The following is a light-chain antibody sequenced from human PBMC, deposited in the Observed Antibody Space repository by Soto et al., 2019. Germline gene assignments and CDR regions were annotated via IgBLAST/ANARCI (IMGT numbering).Light chain of an antibody. CDR3: SSYISSSTYV. J-gene: IGLJ1*01. V-gene: IGLV2-14*01. CDR1: SSDIGRYNY. Sequence: QSALTQPASVSGSPGQSITISCTGTSSDIGRYNYVSWYQQYPGKAPKFMIYDVSNRPSGVSNRFSGSKSGNTASLTISGLQAEDEADYYCSSYISSSTYVFGTGTKGTVL. CDR2: DVS.